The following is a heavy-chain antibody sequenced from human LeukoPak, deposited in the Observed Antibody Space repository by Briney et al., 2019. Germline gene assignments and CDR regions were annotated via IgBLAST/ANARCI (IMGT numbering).Heavy chain of an antibody. CDR2: INHSGST. V-gene: IGHV4-34*01. D-gene: IGHD3-3*01. J-gene: IGHJ6*03. CDR3: ARHAVLRFLEWLPRRYYMDV. CDR1: GGSFSGYY. Sequence: SKTLSLTCAVYGGSFSGYYWSWIRQPPGKGLEWIGEINHSGSTNYNPSLKSRVTISVDTSKNQFSLKLSSVTAADTAVYYCARHAVLRFLEWLPRRYYMDVWGKGTTVTVSS.